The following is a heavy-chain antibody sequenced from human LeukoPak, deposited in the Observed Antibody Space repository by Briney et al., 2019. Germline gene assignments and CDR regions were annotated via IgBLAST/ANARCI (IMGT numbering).Heavy chain of an antibody. V-gene: IGHV3-7*01. CDR1: GFTFSSYW. D-gene: IGHD6-13*01. CDR2: IKQDGSEK. Sequence: PGGSLRLSRAASGFTFSSYWMSWVRQAPGKGLEWVANIKQDGSEKYYVDSVKGRFTIPRDNAKNSLYLQMNSLRAEDTAVYYCASYLIAAAPFDYWGQGTLVTVSS. J-gene: IGHJ4*02. CDR3: ASYLIAAAPFDY.